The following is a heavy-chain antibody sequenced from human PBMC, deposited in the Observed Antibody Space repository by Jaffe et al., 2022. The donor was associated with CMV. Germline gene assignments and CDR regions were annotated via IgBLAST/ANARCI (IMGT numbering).Heavy chain of an antibody. J-gene: IGHJ4*02. V-gene: IGHV6-1*01. CDR1: GDSVSGSTTI. D-gene: IGHD3-10*02. CDR3: ARGAVRGSFNFDY. Sequence: QVQLQQSGPGLVRPSQTLSVTCVISGDSVSGSTTIYNWIRQSPSGGLEWLGRAFYRSKWIIDYAASVKSRITISPDTSKNHFSLQLKSVTPEDTAVYYCARGAVRGSFNFDYWGQGTLVTVSS. CDR2: AFYRSKWII.